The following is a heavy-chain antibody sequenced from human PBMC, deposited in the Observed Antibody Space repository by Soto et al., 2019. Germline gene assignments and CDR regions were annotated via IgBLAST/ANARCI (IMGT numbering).Heavy chain of an antibody. V-gene: IGHV3-53*02. CDR1: GFTVSSNY. CDR2: SGSGGST. J-gene: IGHJ4*02. CDR3: ANYLTAVGATSPFDY. D-gene: IGHD1-26*01. Sequence: EVQLVETGGGLIQPGGSLRLSCAASGFTVSSNYMSWVRQAPGKGLEWVSAISGSGGSTYYADSVKGRFTISRDNSKDTLYLQMNSLRADDTAVYYCANYLTAVGATSPFDYWGQGTLVTVSS.